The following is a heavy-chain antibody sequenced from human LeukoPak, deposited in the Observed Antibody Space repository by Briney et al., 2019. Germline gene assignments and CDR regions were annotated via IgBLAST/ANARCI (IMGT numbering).Heavy chain of an antibody. D-gene: IGHD3-3*01. CDR1: GFIVSSYA. V-gene: IGHV3-23*01. J-gene: IGHJ4*02. CDR3: AKERSRRFDFDY. Sequence: GGSLSLSCAASGFIVSSYAMSWVRQAPGKGLEWVSSVSGSSKDTYYADSVKGRFTISRDNPKNTLFLQMDSLRAEDTALYYCAKERSRRFDFDYWGQGTLVTVSS. CDR2: VSGSSKDT.